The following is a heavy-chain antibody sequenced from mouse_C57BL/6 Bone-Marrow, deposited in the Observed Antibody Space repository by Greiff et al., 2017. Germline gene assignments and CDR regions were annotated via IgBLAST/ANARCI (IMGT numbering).Heavy chain of an antibody. CDR2: ISSGGSYT. CDR3: ARQGAMDY. CDR1: GFTFSSYA. Sequence: EVKVEESGGGLVKPGGSLKLSCAASGFTFSSYAMSWVRQTPEKRLEWVATISSGGSYTYYPDSVKGRFTISRDNAKNTLYLQMSSLRSEDTAMYYCARQGAMDYWGQGTSVTVSS. V-gene: IGHV5-9-3*01. J-gene: IGHJ4*01.